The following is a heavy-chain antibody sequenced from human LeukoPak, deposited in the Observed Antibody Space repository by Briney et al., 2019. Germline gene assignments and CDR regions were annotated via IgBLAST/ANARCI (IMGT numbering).Heavy chain of an antibody. CDR3: ARAVITMVRGCMGY. V-gene: IGHV1-2*02. D-gene: IGHD3-10*01. J-gene: IGHJ4*02. CDR2: INPNNGGT. Sequence: ASVKVSCKTSGYTFTAYYLHWVRQAPGQGLEWMGWINPNNGGTNFAQKFQGRVTVTRDTSISTAYMELSRLRSDDTAVYYCARAVITMVRGCMGYWGQGTLVTVSS. CDR1: GYTFTAYY.